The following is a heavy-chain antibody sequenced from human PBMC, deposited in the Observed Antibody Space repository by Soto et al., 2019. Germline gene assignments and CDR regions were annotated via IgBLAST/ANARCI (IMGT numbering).Heavy chain of an antibody. CDR1: GGTFSSYA. J-gene: IGHJ5*02. CDR3: ARDFPSSSSGP. Sequence: QVQLVQSGAEVKKPGSSVKVYCKASGGTFSSYAITWVRQAPGKGLEWMGGIIPIFGTANYAQKFQGRVTITADESLTTAYMELSSLSSEDTAVYYCARDFPSSSSGPWGKGTLVRVSS. V-gene: IGHV1-69*01. CDR2: IIPIFGTA.